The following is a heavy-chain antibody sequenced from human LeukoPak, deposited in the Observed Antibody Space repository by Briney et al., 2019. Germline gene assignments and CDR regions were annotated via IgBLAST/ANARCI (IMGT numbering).Heavy chain of an antibody. Sequence: PGGSLRLSCAASGFTLSSYCMSWVRQAPGKGLESVANINQDGSEKSYVDSVKGRFTISRDNAKNSLFLQMNSLRAEDTAVYYCARINSSSSPHFDYWGQGTPVTVSS. CDR1: GFTLSSYC. D-gene: IGHD6-6*01. CDR3: ARINSSSSPHFDY. J-gene: IGHJ4*02. CDR2: INQDGSEK. V-gene: IGHV3-7*01.